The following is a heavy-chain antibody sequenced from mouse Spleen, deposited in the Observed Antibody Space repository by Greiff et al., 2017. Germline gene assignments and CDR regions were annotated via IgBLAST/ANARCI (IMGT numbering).Heavy chain of an antibody. CDR3: ARCYYGSSSYFDV. Sequence: QVQLQQSGAELVMPGASVKLSCKASGYTFTSYWMHWVKQRPGQGLEWIGEIDPSDSYTNYNQKFKGKATLTVDKSSSTAYMQLSSLTSEDSAVYYCARCYYGSSSYFDVWGTGTTVTVSS. CDR1: GYTFTSYW. D-gene: IGHD1-1*01. J-gene: IGHJ1*03. V-gene: IGHV1-69*01. CDR2: IDPSDSYT.